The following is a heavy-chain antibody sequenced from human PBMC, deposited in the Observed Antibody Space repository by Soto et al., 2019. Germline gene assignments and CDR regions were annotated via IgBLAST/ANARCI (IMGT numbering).Heavy chain of an antibody. Sequence: SETLSLTCTVSGGSINDGSYHWSWFRQHPGKGLEFIGYIFYTGSKYHNPSLETRVTMSADTSNNEVSLRLHSLTAADTAVYYCARLDYGVSAFDLWGRGTLVTV. CDR1: GGSINDGSYH. D-gene: IGHD4-17*01. CDR2: IFYTGSK. J-gene: IGHJ4*02. V-gene: IGHV4-31*03. CDR3: ARLDYGVSAFDL.